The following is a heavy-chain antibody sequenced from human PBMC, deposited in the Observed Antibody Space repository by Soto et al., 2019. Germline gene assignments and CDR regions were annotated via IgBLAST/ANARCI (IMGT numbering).Heavy chain of an antibody. CDR2: SYYSGST. D-gene: IGHD6-13*01. CDR3: ARVVPAAGTDAFDI. Sequence: QVQLQESGPGLVKPSETLSLTCTVSGGSISSDYWSWIRQPPGKGLEWIGYSYYSGSTNYNPSLKSRVTISVDTSKNQFSLKLSSVTAADTAVYYCARVVPAAGTDAFDIWGQGTMVTVSS. CDR1: GGSISSDY. V-gene: IGHV4-59*01. J-gene: IGHJ3*02.